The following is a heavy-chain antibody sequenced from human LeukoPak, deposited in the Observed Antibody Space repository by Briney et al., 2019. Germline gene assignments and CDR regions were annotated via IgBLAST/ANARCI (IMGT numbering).Heavy chain of an antibody. J-gene: IGHJ6*03. CDR2: INHSGST. D-gene: IGHD3-10*01. CDR1: GGSFSGYY. CDR3: ARYGSGSYYRNDLGPINPYYYYYMDV. V-gene: IGHV4-34*01. Sequence: PSETLSLTCAVYGGSFSGYYWSWIRQPPGKGLEWIGEINHSGSTNYNPSLKSRVTISVDTSKNQFSLKLSSVTAADTAVYYCARYGSGSYYRNDLGPINPYYYYYMDVWGKGTTVTVSS.